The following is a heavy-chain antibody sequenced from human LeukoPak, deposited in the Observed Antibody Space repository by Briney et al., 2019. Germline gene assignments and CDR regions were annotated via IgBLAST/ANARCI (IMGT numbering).Heavy chain of an antibody. D-gene: IGHD5-12*01. CDR3: AVALDY. CDR2: IDYSGGST. J-gene: IGHJ4*02. V-gene: IGHV3-23*01. Sequence: GGSLRLSCTASGFTLSSYEMSWIRQAPGKGLEWVSSIDYSGGSTHYADSVMGRFTISRDNSKNTLYLQMNSLRGEDTAVYYCAVALDYWGQGILVTVSS. CDR1: GFTLSSYE.